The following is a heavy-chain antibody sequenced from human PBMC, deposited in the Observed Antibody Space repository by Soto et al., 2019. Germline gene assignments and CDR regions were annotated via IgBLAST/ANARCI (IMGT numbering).Heavy chain of an antibody. D-gene: IGHD3-9*01. CDR1: GGSISSYY. CDR3: ARQYDSLTGYYMDV. Sequence: SETLSLTCTVSGGSISSYYWSWIRQPPWKGLEWIGYIYYSGSTNYNPSLKSRVTISVDTSKNQFSLNLSSVTAADTAVYYCARQYDSLTGYYMDVWGKGTTVTVSS. CDR2: IYYSGST. V-gene: IGHV4-59*08. J-gene: IGHJ6*03.